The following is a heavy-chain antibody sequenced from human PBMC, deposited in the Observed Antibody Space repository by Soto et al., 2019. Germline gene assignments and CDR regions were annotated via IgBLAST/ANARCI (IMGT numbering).Heavy chain of an antibody. CDR2: TFYRSKWYN. Sequence: PSQTLSLTCAISGDSVSSNSGAWNWIRQSPSRGLEWLGRTFYRSKWYNDYARSVESRITITPDTSKNQFSLHLRSVTPEDTAVYYCARGNYASENSYGLNWFDPWAQGTLVT. J-gene: IGHJ5*02. CDR3: ARGNYASENSYGLNWFDP. CDR1: GDSVSSNSGA. D-gene: IGHD3-10*01. V-gene: IGHV6-1*01.